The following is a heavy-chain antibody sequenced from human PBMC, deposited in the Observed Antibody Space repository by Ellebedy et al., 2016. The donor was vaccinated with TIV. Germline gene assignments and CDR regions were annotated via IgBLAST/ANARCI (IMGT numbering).Heavy chain of an antibody. J-gene: IGHJ6*02. CDR1: GGTFSSYA. CDR3: AREHCSGGSCYRDRMDV. Sequence: AASVKVSCKASGGTFSSYAISWVRQAPGQGLEWMGGIIPIFGTANYAQKFQGRVTITADESTSTAYMELSSLRSEDTAVYYCAREHCSGGSCYRDRMDVWGQGTTVTVSS. D-gene: IGHD2-15*01. V-gene: IGHV1-69*13. CDR2: IIPIFGTA.